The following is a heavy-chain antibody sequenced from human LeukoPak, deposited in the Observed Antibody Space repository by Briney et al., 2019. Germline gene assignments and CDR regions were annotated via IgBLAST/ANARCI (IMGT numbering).Heavy chain of an antibody. CDR1: VFTFSGYY. D-gene: IGHD4-17*01. Sequence: ASVKVSCKASVFTFSGYYIHWVRQAPGQGLEWMGYINPKSGGTNYAQNFHDRVTVSRDPSIRTVYMELRSLRSDDTAVYYCASVRWSVEDDYGDSSVGWFDPWGQGTLVTVSS. CDR2: INPKSGGT. V-gene: IGHV1-2*02. J-gene: IGHJ5*02. CDR3: ASVRWSVEDDYGDSSVGWFDP.